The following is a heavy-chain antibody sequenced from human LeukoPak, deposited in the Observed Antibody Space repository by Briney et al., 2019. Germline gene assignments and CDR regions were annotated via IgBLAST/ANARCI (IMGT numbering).Heavy chain of an antibody. V-gene: IGHV4-4*07. CDR1: GGSISSHY. CDR3: ARGPYYYDSSGRFDY. Sequence: SETLSLTCTVSGGSISSHYWSWIRQPAGKGLEWIGRIYTSGSTNYNPSLKSRVTMSVDTSKNQFSLKLSSVTAADTAVYYCARGPYYYDSSGRFDYWGQGTLVTVSS. J-gene: IGHJ4*02. CDR2: IYTSGST. D-gene: IGHD3-22*01.